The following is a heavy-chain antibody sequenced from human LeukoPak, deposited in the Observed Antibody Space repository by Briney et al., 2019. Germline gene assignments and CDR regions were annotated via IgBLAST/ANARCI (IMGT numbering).Heavy chain of an antibody. V-gene: IGHV1-46*01. CDR3: ARDPREYYYDSSGYDY. Sequence: ASVKVSCKASGYTFTSYGISWVRQAPGQGLEWMGIINPSGGSTSYAQKFQGRVTMTRDTSTSTVYMELSSLRSEDTAVYYCARDPREYYYDSSGYDYWGQGTLVTVSS. J-gene: IGHJ4*02. CDR2: INPSGGST. CDR1: GYTFTSYG. D-gene: IGHD3-22*01.